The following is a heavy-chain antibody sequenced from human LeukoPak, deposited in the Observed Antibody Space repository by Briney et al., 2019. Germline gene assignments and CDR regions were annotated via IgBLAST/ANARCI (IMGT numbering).Heavy chain of an antibody. CDR1: GYSISSGYY. CDR2: IYHSGGT. V-gene: IGHV4-38-2*01. CDR3: ARVQGPSGGDRYFDY. D-gene: IGHD4-17*01. Sequence: SETLSLTCAVSGYSISSGYYWGWIRQPPGKGLEWIGSIYHSGGTYYNPSLKSRVTISVDTSKNQFSLKPSSVTAADTAVYYCARVQGPSGGDRYFDYWGQGTLVTVSS. J-gene: IGHJ4*02.